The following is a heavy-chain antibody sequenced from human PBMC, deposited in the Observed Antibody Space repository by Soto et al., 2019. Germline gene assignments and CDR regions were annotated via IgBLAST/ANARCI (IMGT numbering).Heavy chain of an antibody. CDR2: ISGSGGST. V-gene: IGHV3-23*01. Sequence: GGSLRLSCAASGFTFSSNAMSWVRQAPGKGLEWVSSISGSGGSTDYADSVKGRFTISRDNSNNMVYLQMNSLRDEDTAVYYCAKTKNPSSFYDGYDHWGHVRLFTVP. J-gene: IGHJ5*02. D-gene: IGHD5-12*01. CDR3: AKTKNPSSFYDGYDH. CDR1: GFTFSSNA.